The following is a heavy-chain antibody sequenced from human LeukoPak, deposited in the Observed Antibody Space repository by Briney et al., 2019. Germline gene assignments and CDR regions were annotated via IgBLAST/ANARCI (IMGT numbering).Heavy chain of an antibody. V-gene: IGHV1-69*13. CDR3: ARSPPGARSDY. CDR1: GGTFSSYG. D-gene: IGHD3-10*01. J-gene: IGHJ4*02. Sequence: SVQVSCKASGGTFSSYGISWVRQAPGQGVDWMGGIIPIFGTANFAQTFRGRGTITADESTSTAYMELSSLRSEDTAAYYCARSPPGARSDYWGQGTLVTVSS. CDR2: IIPIFGTA.